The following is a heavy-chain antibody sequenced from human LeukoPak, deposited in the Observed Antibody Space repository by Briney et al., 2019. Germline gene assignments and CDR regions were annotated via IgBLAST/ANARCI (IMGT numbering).Heavy chain of an antibody. CDR1: GFTFSSYA. V-gene: IGHV3-23*01. CDR3: AKEGLTAPGIAVAGGGYFDY. D-gene: IGHD6-19*01. J-gene: IGHJ4*02. Sequence: GGSLRLSCAASGFTFSSYAMSWVRQAPGKGLEWVSAISGSGGSTYYADSVKGRFTISRDNSKNTLCLQMNSLRAEDTAVYYCAKEGLTAPGIAVAGGGYFDYWGQGTLVTVSS. CDR2: ISGSGGST.